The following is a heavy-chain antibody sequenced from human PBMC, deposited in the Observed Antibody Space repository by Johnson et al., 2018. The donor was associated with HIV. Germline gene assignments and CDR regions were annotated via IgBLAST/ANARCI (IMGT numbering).Heavy chain of an antibody. V-gene: IGHV3-23*04. Sequence: VQLVESGGGLVQSGGSLRLSCGASAFTFSSYAMSWVRQAPGKGLEWVSAISGSGGSTYYADSVKGRVPISRDNSKNTLYLQVNSLRAEDTAVYYCARGSRYTHDNDDVYLLHAFDIWGQGTVVTVS. CDR2: ISGSGGST. CDR3: ARGSRYTHDNDDVYLLHAFDI. J-gene: IGHJ3*02. CDR1: AFTFSSYA. D-gene: IGHD3-16*01.